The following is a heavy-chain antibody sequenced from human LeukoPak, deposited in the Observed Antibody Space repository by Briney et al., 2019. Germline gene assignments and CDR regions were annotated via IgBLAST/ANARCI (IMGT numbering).Heavy chain of an antibody. V-gene: IGHV3-74*01. CDR2: INSDGSST. J-gene: IGHJ4*02. D-gene: IGHD2-15*01. CDR1: GFTFSSYW. CDR3: ARCLVSCSGGSCYLVYFDY. Sequence: GGSLSLSCAASGFTFSSYWMHWDRQAPGKGRVWVSRINSDGSSTSYADSVKGRFTISRDNVKNTLYLQMNSLRAEDTAVYYCARCLVSCSGGSCYLVYFDYWGQGTLVTVSS.